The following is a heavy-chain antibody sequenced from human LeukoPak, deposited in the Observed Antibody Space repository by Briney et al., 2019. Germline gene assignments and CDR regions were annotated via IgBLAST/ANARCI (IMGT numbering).Heavy chain of an antibody. Sequence: AGRSLRLSCTASGFTFGDYAMSWVRQAPGKGLEWVGFIRSKAYGGTTEYAASVKGRFTISRDDSKSIAYLQMNSLKTEGTAVYYCTIDYYDSSGYPDYWGQGTLVTVSS. CDR3: TIDYYDSSGYPDY. J-gene: IGHJ4*02. V-gene: IGHV3-49*04. CDR1: GFTFGDYA. CDR2: IRSKAYGGTT. D-gene: IGHD3-22*01.